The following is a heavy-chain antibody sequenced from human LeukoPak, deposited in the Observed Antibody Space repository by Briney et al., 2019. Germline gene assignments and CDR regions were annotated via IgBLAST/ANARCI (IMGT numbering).Heavy chain of an antibody. CDR2: ISSSGSTI. J-gene: IGHJ4*02. CDR1: GFTFSSYS. CDR3: ARVHRSWNFDY. V-gene: IGHV3-48*01. D-gene: IGHD6-13*01. Sequence: PGGSLRLSCAASGFTFSSYSMNWVRQAPGKGLEWVSYISSSGSTIYYADSVKGRFTISRDNAKNSLYLQMNSLRAEDTAVYYCARVHRSWNFDYWGQGTLVTVSS.